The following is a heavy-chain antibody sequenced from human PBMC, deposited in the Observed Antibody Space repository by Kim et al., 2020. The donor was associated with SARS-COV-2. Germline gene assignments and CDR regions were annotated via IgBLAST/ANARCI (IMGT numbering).Heavy chain of an antibody. CDR3: AREQNSPDV. Sequence: ASVKVSCKASGYTFTNYHMHWVRQAPGQGLEWMGLIDPSGGATFAQKFQGRVTVTRDTSTSTVYMDLISLTSEDTAVYYCAREQNSPDVWGQGTTVTVSS. J-gene: IGHJ6*02. D-gene: IGHD6-13*01. CDR2: IDPSGGAT. V-gene: IGHV1-46*01. CDR1: GYTFTNYH.